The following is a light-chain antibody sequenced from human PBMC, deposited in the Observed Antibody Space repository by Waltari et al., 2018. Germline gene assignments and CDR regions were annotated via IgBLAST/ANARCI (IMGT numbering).Light chain of an antibody. V-gene: IGKV3-15*01. Sequence: ETVMTQSPVTLSVSPGERATLSCRASQSIGTNLAWYQQKPGQAPRLLIFAASTRASGVPARFSGSGSGTEFTLTISSLQAEDFAVYYRQQYNNWPTYAFGQGTKLEI. CDR3: QQYNNWPTYA. CDR2: AAS. J-gene: IGKJ2*01. CDR1: QSIGTN.